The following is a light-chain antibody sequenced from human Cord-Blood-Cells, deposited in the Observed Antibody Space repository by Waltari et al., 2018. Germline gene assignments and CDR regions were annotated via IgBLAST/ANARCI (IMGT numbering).Light chain of an antibody. CDR1: QSISSY. CDR3: QQSYSTLYS. J-gene: IGKJ2*03. Sequence: DIQMTQSTSSMSASVGDRVTITCRASQSISSYLNWYQQKPGKAPKLLIYAASSLQSGVPSRFSGSGSVTDFTLTISSLQPEDFATYYCQQSYSTLYSFGQGTKLEIK. V-gene: IGKV1-39*01. CDR2: AAS.